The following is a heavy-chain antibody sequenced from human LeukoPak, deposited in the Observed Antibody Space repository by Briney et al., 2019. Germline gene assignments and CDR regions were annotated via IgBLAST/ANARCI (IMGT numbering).Heavy chain of an antibody. CDR2: IYYSGST. J-gene: IGHJ6*03. CDR1: GGSISSSNYY. CDR3: ARDHLLRFFGMDV. Sequence: SETLSLTCTVSGGSISSSNYYWGWIRQPPGKGLEWIGSIYYSGSTNYNPSLKSRVTMSVDTSKNQFSLKLSSVTAADTAVYYCARDHLLRFFGMDVWGKGTTVTVSS. D-gene: IGHD3-3*01. V-gene: IGHV4-39*07.